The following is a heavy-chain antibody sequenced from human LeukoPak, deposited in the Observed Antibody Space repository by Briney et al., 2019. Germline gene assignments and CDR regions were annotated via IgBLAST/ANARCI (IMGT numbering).Heavy chain of an antibody. CDR2: IYYSGST. CDR1: GGSISXXXXY. D-gene: IGHD3-22*01. Sequence: LTCTVSGGSISXXXXYWGXLRXPPXKGXEXXGSIYYSGSTYYNPSLKSRVTISVDTSKNQFSLKLSSVTAADTAVYYCARLLTIGSXXXYYDYWGQGTLVTXSS. CDR3: ARLLTIGSXXXYYDY. J-gene: IGHJ4*02. V-gene: IGHV4-39*01.